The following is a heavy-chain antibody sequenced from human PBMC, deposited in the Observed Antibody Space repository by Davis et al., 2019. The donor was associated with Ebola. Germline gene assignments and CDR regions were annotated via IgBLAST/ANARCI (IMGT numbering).Heavy chain of an antibody. CDR3: ARIGRYYGSGSQFYFDY. J-gene: IGHJ4*02. Sequence: SETLSLTCTVSGGSISSYYWSWIRQPPGKGLEWIGYIHDNETTNYNPSLKSRVTISLDTSKNQFSLKLNSVTAADTAVYYCARIGRYYGSGSQFYFDYWGQGILVTVSS. D-gene: IGHD3-10*01. CDR2: IHDNETT. V-gene: IGHV4-59*01. CDR1: GGSISSYY.